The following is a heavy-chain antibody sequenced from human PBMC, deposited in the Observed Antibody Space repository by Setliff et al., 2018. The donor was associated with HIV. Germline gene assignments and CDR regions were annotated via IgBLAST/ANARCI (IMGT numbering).Heavy chain of an antibody. D-gene: IGHD3-22*01. CDR2: VHSSATS. V-gene: IGHV4-4*07. CDR1: GDSVSGYY. J-gene: IGHJ4*02. Sequence: SETLSLTCAVSGDSVSGYYWSWIRQSAGRGLEWIGRVHSSATSNYNPSLKGRVAMSVDTAKNQFSLKLTSVSAADTAVYYCARDRLTYYFDYWGQGILVTVSS. CDR3: ARDRLTYYFDY.